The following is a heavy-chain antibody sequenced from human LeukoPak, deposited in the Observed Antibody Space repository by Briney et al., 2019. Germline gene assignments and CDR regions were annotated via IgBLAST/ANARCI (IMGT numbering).Heavy chain of an antibody. J-gene: IGHJ5*02. D-gene: IGHD6-13*01. V-gene: IGHV3-23*01. CDR3: AKLPLAAAGGGNWFDP. CDR1: GFTFSSYA. CDR2: ISGGGGST. Sequence: GGSLRLSCAASGFTFSSYAMSWVRQAPGKGLEWVSAISGGGGSTYYADSVKGRFTISRDNSKNTLYLQMNSLRAEDTAVYYCAKLPLAAAGGGNWFDPWGQGTLVTVSS.